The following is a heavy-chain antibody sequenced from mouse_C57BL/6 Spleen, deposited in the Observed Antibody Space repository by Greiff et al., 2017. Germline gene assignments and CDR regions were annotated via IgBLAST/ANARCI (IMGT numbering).Heavy chain of an antibody. CDR3: ARKRPNYYGSGYAMDY. J-gene: IGHJ4*01. V-gene: IGHV1-82*01. CDR2: IYPGDGDT. CDR1: GYAFSSSW. D-gene: IGHD1-1*01. Sequence: QVQLQQSGPELVKPGASVKISCKASGYAFSSSWMNWVKQRPGKGLEWIGRIYPGDGDTNYNGKFKGKATLTADKSSSTAYMQLSSLTSEDSAVYFCARKRPNYYGSGYAMDYWGQGTSVTVSS.